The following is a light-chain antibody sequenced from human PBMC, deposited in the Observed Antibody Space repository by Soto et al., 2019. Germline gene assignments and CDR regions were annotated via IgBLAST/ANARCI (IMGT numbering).Light chain of an antibody. CDR3: CSYAPTRNSYV. CDR1: SNDVGSYNL. Sequence: QSSLTQPASVSGSPGQSITISCTGTSNDVGSYNLVSWYQHHPGTAPKLIIYEVTKRPSGVSNRFSASKSGNTASLTISGLQAEDDADYYCCSYAPTRNSYVFGSGTKVTVL. V-gene: IGLV2-23*02. CDR2: EVT. J-gene: IGLJ1*01.